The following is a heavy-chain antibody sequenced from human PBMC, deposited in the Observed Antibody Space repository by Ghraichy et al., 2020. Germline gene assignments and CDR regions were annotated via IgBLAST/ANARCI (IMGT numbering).Heavy chain of an antibody. CDR1: GFTFRNYA. CDR3: AKDQEDIIVVAAVLDS. D-gene: IGHD2-15*01. Sequence: GGSLRLSCVVSGFTFRNYAMSWVRQAPGKGLEWVAAISDNDAATYYGDSVKGRFTISRDNSKITLYLQMNSLRGEDTAQYFCAKDQEDIIVVAAVLDSWGQGTLVTVSS. CDR2: ISDNDAAT. V-gene: IGHV3-23*01. J-gene: IGHJ4*02.